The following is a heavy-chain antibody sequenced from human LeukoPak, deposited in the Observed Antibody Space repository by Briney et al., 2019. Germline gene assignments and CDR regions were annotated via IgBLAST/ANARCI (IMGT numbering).Heavy chain of an antibody. V-gene: IGHV3-30-3*01. Sequence: PGRSLRLSCAASGFTFSSYAMHWVRQAPGKGLEWAAVISYDGSNKYYADSVKGRFTISRDNSKNTLYLQMNSLRAEDTAVYYCARDKTQLYYFDYWGQGTLVTVSS. CDR2: ISYDGSNK. J-gene: IGHJ4*02. CDR3: ARDKTQLYYFDY. D-gene: IGHD1-1*01. CDR1: GFTFSSYA.